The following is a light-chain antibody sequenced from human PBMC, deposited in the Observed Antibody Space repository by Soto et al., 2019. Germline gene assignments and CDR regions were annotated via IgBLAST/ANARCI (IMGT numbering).Light chain of an antibody. J-gene: IGLJ1*01. CDR1: SSDVGGYYY. CDR2: QVS. Sequence: QPASVSGSPGQSITISCTGTSSDVGGYYYVSWYQHHPGKAPKLMIYQVSNRPSGVSNRFSGSKSGNTASLTISGLQAEDEADYYCSSYTSSNTFYVFGTGTKLTVL. V-gene: IGLV2-14*01. CDR3: SSYTSSNTFYV.